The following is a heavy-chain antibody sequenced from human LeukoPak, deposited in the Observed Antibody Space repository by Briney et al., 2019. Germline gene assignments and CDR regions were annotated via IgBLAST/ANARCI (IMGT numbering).Heavy chain of an antibody. CDR1: GFTFSSYA. CDR3: AKDVDNGDYVVY. CDR2: IGSSGDIT. D-gene: IGHD4-17*01. J-gene: IGHJ4*02. Sequence: GGTLRLSCAASGFTFSSYAMSWVRQAPGMGLEWVSSIGSSGDITYYADSVKGRFTISRDNSKNTLYLQMNSLRAEDTAVYYCAKDVDNGDYVVYWGQGTLVTVSS. V-gene: IGHV3-23*01.